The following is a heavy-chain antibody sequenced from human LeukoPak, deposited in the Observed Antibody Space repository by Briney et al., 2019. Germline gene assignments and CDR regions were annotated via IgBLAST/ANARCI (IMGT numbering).Heavy chain of an antibody. J-gene: IGHJ4*02. D-gene: IGHD7-27*01. CDR2: ISGDGTDT. V-gene: IGHV3-23*01. CDR3: AIDPNWGTHS. CDR1: GLTFGNYA. Sequence: GSLRLSCAASGLTFGNYAMTWVRQAPGKGLEWVSTISGDGTDTYYADSVKGRFTISRDNFKNALYLQMNSLRVEDTAVYYCAIDPNWGTHSWGQGVLVTVSS.